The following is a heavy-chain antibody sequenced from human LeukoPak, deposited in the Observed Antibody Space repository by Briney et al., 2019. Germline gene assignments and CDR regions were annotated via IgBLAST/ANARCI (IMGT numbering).Heavy chain of an antibody. Sequence: GGTLRLSCAASGFTFFIYGMTWVRQAPGKGLEWVSTISGTGDNTYYADSVKGRFTISRDNSKNMLFLQMNSQRAEDTAVYYCARGGAGVYFFDYWGQGILVTVSS. J-gene: IGHJ4*02. V-gene: IGHV3-23*01. CDR3: ARGGAGVYFFDY. CDR2: ISGTGDNT. CDR1: GFTFFIYG. D-gene: IGHD6-13*01.